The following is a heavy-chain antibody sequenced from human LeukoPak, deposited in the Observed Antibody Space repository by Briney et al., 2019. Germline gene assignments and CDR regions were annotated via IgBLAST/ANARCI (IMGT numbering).Heavy chain of an antibody. CDR1: GFTFDDYA. Sequence: GRSLRLSCAASGFTFDDYAMHWVRQAPGKGLVWVSGISWNSGSIGYADSVKGRFTISRDNAKNYLYLQMNSLRAEDTALYYCAKDKRGWFGEDSPYYFDYWGQGTLVTVSS. CDR3: AKDKRGWFGEDSPYYFDY. V-gene: IGHV3-9*01. CDR2: ISWNSGSI. J-gene: IGHJ4*02. D-gene: IGHD3-10*01.